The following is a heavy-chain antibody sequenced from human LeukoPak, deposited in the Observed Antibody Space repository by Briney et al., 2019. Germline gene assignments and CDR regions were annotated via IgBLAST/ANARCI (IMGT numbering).Heavy chain of an antibody. CDR3: AKEAVRGYFVGVGPTYYFDY. Sequence: AGGSLRLSCAASGFIFSNYGMHWVRQAPGKGLEWVSYIISSGSTIYYADSVKGRFTISRDNAKNSLYLQMNSLRAEDTAVYYCAKEAVRGYFVGVGPTYYFDYWGQGTLVTVSS. CDR2: IISSGSTI. V-gene: IGHV3-48*04. CDR1: GFIFSNYG. D-gene: IGHD3-9*01. J-gene: IGHJ4*02.